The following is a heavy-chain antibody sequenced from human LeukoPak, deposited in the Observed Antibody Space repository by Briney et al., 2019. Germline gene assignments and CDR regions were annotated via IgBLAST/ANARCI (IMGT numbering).Heavy chain of an antibody. CDR1: GDSISSYY. CDR3: ARKGISGWYFDY. D-gene: IGHD6-19*01. CDR2: IYRSGST. V-gene: IGHV4-4*07. J-gene: IGHJ4*02. Sequence: SETLSLTCSVSGDSISSYYWSWIRQPAGKGLECIGRIYRSGSTDYNPSRKSRDSMSLDTYNNQFSLKRNSVTAADTAVYYCARKGISGWYFDYWGQGTLVTVSS.